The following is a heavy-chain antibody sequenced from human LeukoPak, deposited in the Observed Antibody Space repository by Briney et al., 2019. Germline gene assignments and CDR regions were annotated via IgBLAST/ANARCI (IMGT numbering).Heavy chain of an antibody. CDR1: RFTFIDYG. D-gene: IGHD2-2*01. J-gene: IGHJ5*02. CDR3: ARDQLVHRNWFDA. Sequence: GGSLRLSCTASRFTFIDYGMSWVRQAPGKGLEWVCDINWNGDSTGYADSVKGRFTISRDNSKNSVYLQMNSLRVEDTALYYCARDQLVHRNWFDAWGQGTLVTVSS. CDR2: INWNGDST. V-gene: IGHV3-20*04.